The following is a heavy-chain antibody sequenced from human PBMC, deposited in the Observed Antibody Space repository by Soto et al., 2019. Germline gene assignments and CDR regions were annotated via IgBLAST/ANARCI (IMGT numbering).Heavy chain of an antibody. CDR3: AREGAASYYAHYYMDV. Sequence: QVQLQESGPGLVKPSETLSLTCTVSGGSISPYYWSWIRQPPGKGLEWIGYVYYSGNTNYNPSLERRVSISVHTSRNRFSLNLTCATGADTAVYYCAREGAASYYAHYYMDVWGRGTAVTVSS. CDR1: GGSISPYY. D-gene: IGHD6-13*01. V-gene: IGHV4-59*01. CDR2: VYYSGNT. J-gene: IGHJ6*03.